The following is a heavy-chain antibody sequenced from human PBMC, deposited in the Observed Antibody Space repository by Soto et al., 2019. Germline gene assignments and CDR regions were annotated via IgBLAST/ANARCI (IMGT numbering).Heavy chain of an antibody. J-gene: IGHJ4*02. V-gene: IGHV4-30-4*01. CDR3: ARAPFGPNIYFAY. CDR1: SSSISSGDYY. Sequence: SSETLSLTCTVSSSSISSGDYYWTWIRQPPGKGLEWIGYIYYSGIIYYNPSLKSRVTISVDTSKNQFSLRLSSVTAADTAVYYCARAPFGPNIYFAYWRQGTLVTVSS. CDR2: IYYSGII. D-gene: IGHD3-3*01.